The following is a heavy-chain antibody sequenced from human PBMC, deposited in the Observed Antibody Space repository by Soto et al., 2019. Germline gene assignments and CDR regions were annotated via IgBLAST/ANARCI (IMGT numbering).Heavy chain of an antibody. V-gene: IGHV1-18*01. J-gene: IGHJ4*02. CDR2: ISAYNGNT. CDR3: ARVSSSGWYDLFDY. CDR1: GYTFTSYG. D-gene: IGHD6-19*01. Sequence: ASGKVSCKASGYTFTSYGTSWGRQAPGQGLEWMGWISAYNGNTNYAQKPQGRVTMTTDTSTSTAYMELRSLRSDDTAVYYCARVSSSGWYDLFDYWGQGTLVTVSS.